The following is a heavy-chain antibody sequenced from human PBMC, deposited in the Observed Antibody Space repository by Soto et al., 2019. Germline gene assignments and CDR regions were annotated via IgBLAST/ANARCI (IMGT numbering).Heavy chain of an antibody. CDR2: IIPIFGTA. D-gene: IGHD3-22*01. CDR3: ARGDYYDSSGYSPGAFDI. V-gene: IGHV1-69*13. Sequence: GASVKVSCKASGGTFSSYAISWVRQAPGQGLEWMGGIIPIFGTANYAQKFQGRVTITADESTSTAYMELSSLRSEDTAVYYCARGDYYDSSGYSPGAFDIWGQGTMVT. CDR1: GGTFSSYA. J-gene: IGHJ3*02.